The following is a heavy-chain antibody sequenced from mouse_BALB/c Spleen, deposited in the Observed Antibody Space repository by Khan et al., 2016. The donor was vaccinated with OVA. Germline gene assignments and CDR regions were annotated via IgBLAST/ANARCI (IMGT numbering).Heavy chain of an antibody. J-gene: IGHJ4*01. D-gene: IGHD2-10*02. CDR1: GFSLSRYS. V-gene: IGHV2-6-4*01. CDR3: ARKKYGNYVSLGY. CDR2: IWSGGST. Sequence: QVQLKQSGPGLVAPSQSLSITCTVSGFSLSRYSVHWVRQPPGKGLEWLGMIWSGGSTDYNSALESRLSISKDNSKSQVFLKMNSLQTDDTAMYYCARKKYGNYVSLGYWGQGTSVTVSS.